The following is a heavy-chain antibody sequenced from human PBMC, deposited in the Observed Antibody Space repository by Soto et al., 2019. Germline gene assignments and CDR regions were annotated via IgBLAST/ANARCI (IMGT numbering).Heavy chain of an antibody. CDR1: GGSISSSSYY. Sequence: SETLSLTCTVSGGSISSSSYYWGWIRQPPGKGLEWIGSIYYSGSTYYNPSLKSRVTISVDTSKNQFSLKLSSVTAADTAVYYCARVILCPRVVVVPAAMSYYYYYMDVWGKGTTVTVSS. CDR3: ARVILCPRVVVVPAAMSYYYYYMDV. D-gene: IGHD2-2*01. J-gene: IGHJ6*03. CDR2: IYYSGST. V-gene: IGHV4-39*07.